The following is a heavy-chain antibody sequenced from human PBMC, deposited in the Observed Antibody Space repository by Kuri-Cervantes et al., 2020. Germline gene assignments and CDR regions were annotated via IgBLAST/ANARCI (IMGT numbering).Heavy chain of an antibody. V-gene: IGHV3-23*01. Sequence: GGSLRLSCAASGFTFSSYWMHWVRQAPGKGLEWVSALSGSGDSTYYADSVKGRFTISRDNSKNTLYLQMNSLRAEDTAVYYCARDQRITIFGVVTNYYYYYMDVWGKGTTVTVSS. CDR2: LSGSGDST. J-gene: IGHJ6*03. CDR3: ARDQRITIFGVVTNYYYYYMDV. CDR1: GFTFSSYW. D-gene: IGHD3-3*01.